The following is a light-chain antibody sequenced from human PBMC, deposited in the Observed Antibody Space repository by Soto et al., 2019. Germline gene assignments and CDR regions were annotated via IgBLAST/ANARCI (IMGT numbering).Light chain of an antibody. V-gene: IGKV1-5*03. CDR3: QQYEIFPLT. CDR1: QSISTW. CDR2: KAS. J-gene: IGKJ4*01. Sequence: DIQMTQSPSTLSASVGDRVTIACRASQSISTWLAWYQQKPGKAPKLLIYKASILESGVPSRFSGSGSATEFTLTISSLQPEDFASYYCQQYEIFPLTFGGGTKVEIK.